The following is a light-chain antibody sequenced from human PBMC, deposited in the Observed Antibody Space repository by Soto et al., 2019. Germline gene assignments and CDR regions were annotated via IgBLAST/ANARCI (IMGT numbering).Light chain of an antibody. CDR1: QSSGNY. Sequence: DIQMTQSPSSLSASVGDRITITCRASQSSGNYLNWYYQKPGEAPKLLIYDASSLQSGVPSRFGGSGSGTDFALTISSMQPEDFATYFCQRSDITVAPFGRGPQVEIK. V-gene: IGKV1-39*01. J-gene: IGKJ1*01. CDR3: QRSDITVAP. CDR2: DAS.